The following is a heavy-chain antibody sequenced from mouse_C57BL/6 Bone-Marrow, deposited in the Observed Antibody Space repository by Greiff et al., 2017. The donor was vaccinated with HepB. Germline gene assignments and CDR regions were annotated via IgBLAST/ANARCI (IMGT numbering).Heavy chain of an antibody. CDR1: GFTFSDYG. Sequence: EVKVEESGGGLVQPGGSLKLSCAASGFTFSDYGMAWVRQAPRKGPEWVAFISNLAYSIYYADTVTGRFTISRENAKNTLYLEMSSLRSEDTAMYYCARGDYYGPWYFDVWGTGTTVTVSS. CDR2: ISNLAYSI. J-gene: IGHJ1*03. D-gene: IGHD1-1*01. CDR3: ARGDYYGPWYFDV. V-gene: IGHV5-15*04.